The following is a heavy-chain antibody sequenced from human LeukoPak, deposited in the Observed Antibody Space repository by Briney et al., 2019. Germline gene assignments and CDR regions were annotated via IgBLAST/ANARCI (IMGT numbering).Heavy chain of an antibody. D-gene: IGHD6-13*01. V-gene: IGHV1-69*04. CDR1: GGTFSSYA. Sequence: GASVKDSCKASGGTFSSYAISWVRQAPGQGLEWMGRIIPILGIANYAQKFQGRVTITADKSTSTAYMELSSLRSEDTAVYYCAMGSSWYVNWFDPWGQGTLVTVSS. CDR2: IIPILGIA. J-gene: IGHJ5*02. CDR3: AMGSSWYVNWFDP.